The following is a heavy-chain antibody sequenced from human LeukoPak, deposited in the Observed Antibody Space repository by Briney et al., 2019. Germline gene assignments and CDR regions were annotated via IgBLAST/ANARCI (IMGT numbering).Heavy chain of an antibody. CDR2: ISYDVGKK. CDR3: AKDDYYDTSGYRD. CDR1: GFTFSSYG. Sequence: GGSLRLSCAASGFTFSSYGMHWVRQAPGKGLEWVAVISYDVGKKYYADSVKGRFTISRDNSKNTLYLQMNSLRAEDTTVYYCAKDDYYDTSGYRDWGQGTLVTVSS. J-gene: IGHJ4*02. D-gene: IGHD3-22*01. V-gene: IGHV3-30*18.